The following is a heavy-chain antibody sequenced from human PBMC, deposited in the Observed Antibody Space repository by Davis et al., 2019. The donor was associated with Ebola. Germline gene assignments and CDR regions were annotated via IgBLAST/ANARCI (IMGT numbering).Heavy chain of an antibody. V-gene: IGHV1-2*02. CDR2: INPKDGGT. Sequence: ASVKVSCKASGYTFTDYYIHWMRQAPGQGLECMGWINPKDGGTGYSQRFQGRVTLTRDTSISTIYMELNRLISDDTALYFCARESGSEAVAGSENWFDPWGQGTLVTVSS. D-gene: IGHD6-19*01. J-gene: IGHJ5*02. CDR1: GYTFTDYY. CDR3: ARESGSEAVAGSENWFDP.